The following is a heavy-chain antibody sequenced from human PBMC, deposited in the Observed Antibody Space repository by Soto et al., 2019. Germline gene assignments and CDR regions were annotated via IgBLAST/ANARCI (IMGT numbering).Heavy chain of an antibody. Sequence: ASVKVSCKPSGYTFTSHYMYWVRQAPGQGLEWMGIINPSGGSTKYAQKYQGRVTITRDTSTSTAYMELSSLRSEDTAVYYCARLPRNYYYYGMDVWGQGTTVTVSS. J-gene: IGHJ6*02. CDR2: INPSGGST. CDR1: GYTFTSHY. V-gene: IGHV1-46*01. CDR3: ARLPRNYYYYGMDV.